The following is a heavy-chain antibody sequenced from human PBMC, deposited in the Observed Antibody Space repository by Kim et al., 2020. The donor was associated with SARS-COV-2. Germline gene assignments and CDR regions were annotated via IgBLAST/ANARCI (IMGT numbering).Heavy chain of an antibody. Sequence: GGSLRLSCTVSGFSFGDYAMNWVRQAPGKGLEWVGSIRSKAYGGTTEYAASVKGRFIISRDDSQSIAYLQMNSLKTEDTALYYCTRDCSSTSCYKFWGQG. CDR3: TRDCSSTSCYKF. V-gene: IGHV3-49*04. D-gene: IGHD2-2*02. CDR2: IRSKAYGGTT. CDR1: GFSFGDYA. J-gene: IGHJ1*01.